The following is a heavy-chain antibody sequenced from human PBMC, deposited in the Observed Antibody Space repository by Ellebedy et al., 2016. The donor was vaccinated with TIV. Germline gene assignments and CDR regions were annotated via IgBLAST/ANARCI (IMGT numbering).Heavy chain of an antibody. D-gene: IGHD3-22*01. CDR2: MDRVGNEK. CDR1: GFIFSNYW. V-gene: IGHV3-7*01. Sequence: PGGSLRLSCAASGFIFSNYWMTWVRQAPGKGLEWVASMDRVGNEKYYVDSVKGRFTISRDNAENSLYLQMSSLRAEDTAVYYCARDEAFSGGGYWFDSWGQGTLVTVSS. CDR3: ARDEAFSGGGYWFDS. J-gene: IGHJ5*01.